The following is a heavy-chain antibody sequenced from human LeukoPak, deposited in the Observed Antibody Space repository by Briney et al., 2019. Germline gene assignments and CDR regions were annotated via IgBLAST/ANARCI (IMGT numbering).Heavy chain of an antibody. CDR3: ARAGTPYYYDSSGYYYFDY. CDR2: IIPIFGIA. CDR1: GGTFSSYA. J-gene: IGHJ4*02. Sequence: SSVKVSCKASGGTFSSYAISWVRQAPGQGLEWMGGIIPIFGIANYAQKFQGRVTITADESTSTAYMELSSLRSEDTAVYYCARAGTPYYYDSSGYYYFDYWGQGTLVTVSS. D-gene: IGHD3-22*01. V-gene: IGHV1-69*01.